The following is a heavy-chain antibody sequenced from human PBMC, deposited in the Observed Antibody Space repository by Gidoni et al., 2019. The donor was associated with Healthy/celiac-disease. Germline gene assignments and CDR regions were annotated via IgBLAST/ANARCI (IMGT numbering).Heavy chain of an antibody. CDR2: ISYDGSKK. CDR3: ANGLGNNRGDRSAEYAY. V-gene: IGHV3-30*18. Sequence: QVQLVESGGGVVQPGRSLRLSCVGSGFTFSTYGMHWVRQAPGKGLEWVAAISYDGSKKYYVDSVKGRFTISRDNSLNTLLLQMNSLRPEDMAVYYCANGLGNNRGDRSAEYAYWGQGTLVTVSS. J-gene: IGHJ4*02. CDR1: GFTFSTYG. D-gene: IGHD3-22*01.